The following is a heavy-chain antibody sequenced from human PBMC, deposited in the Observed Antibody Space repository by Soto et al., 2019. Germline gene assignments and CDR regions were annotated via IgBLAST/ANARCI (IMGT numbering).Heavy chain of an antibody. J-gene: IGHJ3*02. CDR3: AKGSGPDSSGDYDAFDI. Sequence: EVQLLESGGGLVQPGGSLRLSCAASGFTFSSYAMSWVRQAPGKGLEWVSAISGSGGSTYYADSVKGRFTISRDNSKNTLYLQMNSLRAEDTAVYYCAKGSGPDSSGDYDAFDIWGQGTMVTVSS. CDR1: GFTFSSYA. CDR2: ISGSGGST. D-gene: IGHD6-6*01. V-gene: IGHV3-23*01.